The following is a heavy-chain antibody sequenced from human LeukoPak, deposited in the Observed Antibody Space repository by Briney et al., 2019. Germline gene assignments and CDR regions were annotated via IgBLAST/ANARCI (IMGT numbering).Heavy chain of an antibody. CDR3: ASVKGIAAAGSYFES. J-gene: IGHJ4*02. D-gene: IGHD6-13*01. Sequence: PSETLSLTCTVSGGSISSYYWSWIRQPPGKGLEWIGYIYYSGSTNYNPSLKSRVTISVDTSKNQFSLKLSSVTAADTAVYYCASVKGIAAAGSYFESWGQGTLVTVYS. V-gene: IGHV4-59*01. CDR1: GGSISSYY. CDR2: IYYSGST.